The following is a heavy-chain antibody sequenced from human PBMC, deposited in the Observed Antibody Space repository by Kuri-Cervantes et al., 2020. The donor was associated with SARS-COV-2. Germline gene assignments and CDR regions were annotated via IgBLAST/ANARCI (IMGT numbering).Heavy chain of an antibody. J-gene: IGHJ4*02. CDR3: ASLCGGDCLSLFDY. CDR1: GGSVSSGSYY. CDR2: ISGSGGST. V-gene: IGHV3-23*01. Sequence: ETLSLTCTVSGGSVSSGSYYWSWIRQPPGKGLEWVSAISGSGGSTYYADSVKGRFTISRDNAKNSLYLQMNSLRAEDTAVYYCASLCGGDCLSLFDYWGQGTLVTVSS. D-gene: IGHD2-21*02.